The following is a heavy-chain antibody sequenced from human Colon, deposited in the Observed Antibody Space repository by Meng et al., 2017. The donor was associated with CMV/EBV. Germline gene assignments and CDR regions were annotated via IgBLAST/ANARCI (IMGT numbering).Heavy chain of an antibody. CDR1: GFTFSAYP. CDR2: MSYDGGTK. D-gene: IGHD2-2*01. CDR3: ARDRGYCSSNRCYGAAFDI. Sequence: GESLKISCAASGFTFSAYPMHWVRQAPGKGLEWVAVMSYDGGTKYYADSVKGRFSISRDNSKNTLYLQMNSLRAEDTAVYYCARDRGYCSSNRCYGAAFDIWGQGTLVTVSS. J-gene: IGHJ3*02. V-gene: IGHV3-30*14.